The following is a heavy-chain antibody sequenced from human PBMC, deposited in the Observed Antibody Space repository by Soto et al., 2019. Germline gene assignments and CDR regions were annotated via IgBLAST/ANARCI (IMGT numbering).Heavy chain of an antibody. Sequence: EVQLVESGGGLVQPGGSLRLSCAVSGFTVNSKYMNWVRQAPGKGLEWVSILYTGGTTYYADSVKDRFTISRDNSKNTLNLQMNSLRAEDTAMYYCAMANYYDNSGYYLFDNWGQGTLVTVSS. D-gene: IGHD3-22*01. CDR1: GFTVNSKY. CDR3: AMANYYDNSGYYLFDN. CDR2: LYTGGTT. J-gene: IGHJ4*02. V-gene: IGHV3-66*01.